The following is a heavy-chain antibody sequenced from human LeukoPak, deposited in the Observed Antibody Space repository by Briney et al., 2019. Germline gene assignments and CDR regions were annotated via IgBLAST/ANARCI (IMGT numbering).Heavy chain of an antibody. CDR2: ISRSGSTK. J-gene: IGHJ4*02. Sequence: GGSLRLSCAASGFTFSDYNMRWIRQAPGKGLEWVSSISRSGSTKYYADSVKGRFTISRDNAKNSLFLQMNSLRAEDTAVYYCAKDKRGAAAGFFDYWGQGTLVTVSS. V-gene: IGHV3-11*04. CDR1: GFTFSDYN. D-gene: IGHD6-13*01. CDR3: AKDKRGAAAGFFDY.